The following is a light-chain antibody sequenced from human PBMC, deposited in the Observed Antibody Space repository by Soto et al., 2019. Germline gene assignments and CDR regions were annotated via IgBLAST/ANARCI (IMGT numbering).Light chain of an antibody. CDR2: AAS. V-gene: IGKV1-39*01. CDR1: QSISSY. Sequence: DIQMTQSPSSLSASVGDRVTITCRASQSISSYLNWYQQKPGRAPKLLIYAASNLESGVPSRFSGSGSGTDFTLTTSSLQPEDSATYYCQQSYSTWTFGQGTKVDI. CDR3: QQSYSTWT. J-gene: IGKJ1*01.